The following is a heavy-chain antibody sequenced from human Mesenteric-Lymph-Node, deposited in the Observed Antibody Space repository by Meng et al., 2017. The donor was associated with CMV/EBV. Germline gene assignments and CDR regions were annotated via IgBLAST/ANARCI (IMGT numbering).Heavy chain of an antibody. V-gene: IGHV1-2*06. CDR2: ISPNTGDT. CDR1: GYSFSGYS. J-gene: IGHJ5*02. Sequence: QVPLVQSGAAVTTPGASVKVSCKASGYSFSGYSIHWVRPAPGQGLEWMGRISPNTGDTIYEENFQGRVSRTRDTSINTAYMEQSSLTSNDTAVYYCVRGQQTFDPWGQGTLVTVSS. D-gene: IGHD1-1*01. CDR3: VRGQQTFDP.